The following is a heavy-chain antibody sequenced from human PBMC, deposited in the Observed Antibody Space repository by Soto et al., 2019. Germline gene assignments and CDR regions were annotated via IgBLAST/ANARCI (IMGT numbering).Heavy chain of an antibody. Sequence: EVQLVESGGGLLQPGRSLRLSCVVSGFTFGDYAMHWVRQVPGRGLEWVSAIGWNSVTKDYADSVKGRFTISRDNAKNALFLQMNSLRAEDTAFYYCVKDSAPSPSYSDTSGYLYYFEFWGQGTLVTVSS. V-gene: IGHV3-9*01. CDR1: GFTFGDYA. CDR3: VKDSAPSPSYSDTSGYLYYFEF. J-gene: IGHJ4*02. D-gene: IGHD3-22*01. CDR2: IGWNSVTK.